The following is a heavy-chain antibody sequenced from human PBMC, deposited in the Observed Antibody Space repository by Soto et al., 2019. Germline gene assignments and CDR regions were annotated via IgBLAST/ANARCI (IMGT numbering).Heavy chain of an antibody. CDR3: ARRHSRNWVEFDV. Sequence: QVQLQQWGAGLLKPSETLSLTCAVFGGSFSDNYWTWIRQPPGKGLEWIGESNDSGRTNYNPSLKCRGTISVDTSKNQFSLRLTSVTAADTAIYYCARRHSRNWVEFDVWGQGTTVIVSS. D-gene: IGHD1-1*01. J-gene: IGHJ3*01. CDR1: GGSFSDNY. CDR2: SNDSGRT. V-gene: IGHV4-34*01.